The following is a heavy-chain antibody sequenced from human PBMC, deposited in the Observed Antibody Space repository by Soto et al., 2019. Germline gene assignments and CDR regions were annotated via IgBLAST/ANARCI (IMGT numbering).Heavy chain of an antibody. CDR1: GGTFSSHA. CDR2: IIPIFGTA. D-gene: IGHD2-8*01. J-gene: IGHJ6*02. Sequence: SVKVSCKASGGTFSSHAISWVRQAPGQGLEWMGGIIPIFGTANYAQKFQGRVTITADESTSTAYMELSSLTSDDTAIYYCARGDSTDCSNGVCSFFYNHDMDVWGQGTTVTVSS. CDR3: ARGDSTDCSNGVCSFFYNHDMDV. V-gene: IGHV1-69*13.